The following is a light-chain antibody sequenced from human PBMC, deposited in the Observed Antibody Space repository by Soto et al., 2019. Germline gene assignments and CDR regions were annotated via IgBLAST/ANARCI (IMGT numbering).Light chain of an antibody. V-gene: IGKV1-12*01. CDR2: TGS. CDR1: QGIKNW. Sequence: DIQMTQSPSYVSASVGDRVTITCRASQGIKNWLAWYQQKPGKAPNLLIYTGSSLQSGVPSRFSGSGSGTDFTLTINSPQPEDFATYYCQQAASFPITFGQGTKVDIK. CDR3: QQAASFPIT. J-gene: IGKJ1*01.